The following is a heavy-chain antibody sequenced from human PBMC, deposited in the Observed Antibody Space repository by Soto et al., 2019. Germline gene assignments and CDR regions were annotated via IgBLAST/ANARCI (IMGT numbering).Heavy chain of an antibody. CDR1: GGTFSSSA. CDR2: IISIFGTA. D-gene: IGHD3-10*01. J-gene: IGHJ4*02. Sequence: QVQLVQSGAEVKKPGSSVKVSCKAAGGTFSSSAISWVRQAPGQGLEWMGGIISIFGTANYEQKFQGTVTITADESTSTAYMELTSLRSEDTAVYYCAATSYGSGSLDYWGQGTLVTVSS. V-gene: IGHV1-69*01. CDR3: AATSYGSGSLDY.